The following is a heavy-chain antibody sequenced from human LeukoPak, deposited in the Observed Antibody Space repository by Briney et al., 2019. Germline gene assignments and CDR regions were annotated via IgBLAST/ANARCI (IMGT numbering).Heavy chain of an antibody. V-gene: IGHV1-69*04. D-gene: IGHD3-10*01. Sequence: GASVKVSCKASGGTFSSYAISWVRQAPGQGLEWMGRIIPIFGIANYAQKFQGRVTITADKSTSTAYMELSSLRSEDTAVYYCARDYYGSGSDPRRPSEKPQYNWFDPWGQGTLVTVSS. CDR1: GGTFSSYA. CDR2: IIPIFGIA. J-gene: IGHJ5*02. CDR3: ARDYYGSGSDPRRPSEKPQYNWFDP.